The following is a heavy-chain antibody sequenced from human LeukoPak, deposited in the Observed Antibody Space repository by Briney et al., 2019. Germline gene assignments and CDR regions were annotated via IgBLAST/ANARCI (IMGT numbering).Heavy chain of an antibody. V-gene: IGHV1-69*13. J-gene: IGHJ6*02. CDR1: GYTFTSYG. Sequence: GASVKVSCKASGYTFTSYGISWVRQAPGQGLEWMGGIIPIFGTANYAQKFQGRVTITADESTSTAYMELSSLRSEDTAVYYCAREGVAYCGGDCPAYYYYYGMDVWGQGTTVTVSS. D-gene: IGHD2-21*02. CDR2: IIPIFGTA. CDR3: AREGVAYCGGDCPAYYYYYGMDV.